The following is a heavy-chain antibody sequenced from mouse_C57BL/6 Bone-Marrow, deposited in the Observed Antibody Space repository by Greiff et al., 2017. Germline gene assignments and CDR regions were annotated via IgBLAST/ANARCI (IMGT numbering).Heavy chain of an antibody. Sequence: EVQGVESGGGLVKPGGSLKLSCAASGFTFSSYAMSWVRQTPEKRLEWVATISDGGSYTYYPDNVKGRFTISRDNAKNNLYLQMSHLKSEDTAMYYCARDGLLRAWFAYWGQGTLVTVSA. CDR3: ARDGLLRAWFAY. J-gene: IGHJ3*01. CDR2: ISDGGSYT. D-gene: IGHD2-3*01. CDR1: GFTFSSYA. V-gene: IGHV5-4*01.